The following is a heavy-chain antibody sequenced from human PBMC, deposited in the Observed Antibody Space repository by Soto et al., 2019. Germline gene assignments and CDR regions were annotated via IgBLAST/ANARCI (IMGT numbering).Heavy chain of an antibody. D-gene: IGHD2-2*01. V-gene: IGHV1-69*12. CDR2: IIPIFGTA. CDR3: ARHVPAAGYYYGMDV. J-gene: IGHJ6*02. Sequence: QVQLVQSGAEVKKPGSSVKVSCKASGGTFSSYAISWVRQAPGQGLEWMGGIIPIFGTANYAQKFQGRVTITAEESTSTAYLGPSSLGSEDTAVYYCARHVPAAGYYYGMDVWGQGTTVTVSS. CDR1: GGTFSSYA.